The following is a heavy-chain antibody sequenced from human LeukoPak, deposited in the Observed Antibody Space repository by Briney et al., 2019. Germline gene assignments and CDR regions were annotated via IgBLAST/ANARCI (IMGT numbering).Heavy chain of an antibody. Sequence: GGSLRLSCAASGFTLRSYSMNWVRQAPGQGLEWVSYISSSGDTRYYADSVKGRFTISRDNAKNSLSLQMNSLRVEDTAVYYCARDWNYFENSGFYFEHWGQGTLVTVSS. CDR2: ISSSGDTR. CDR3: ARDWNYFENSGFYFEH. J-gene: IGHJ4*02. CDR1: GFTLRSYS. D-gene: IGHD3-22*01. V-gene: IGHV3-48*04.